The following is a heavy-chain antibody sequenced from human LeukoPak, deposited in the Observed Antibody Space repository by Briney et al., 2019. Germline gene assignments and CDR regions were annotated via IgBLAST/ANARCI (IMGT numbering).Heavy chain of an antibody. J-gene: IGHJ4*02. CDR3: TTHWE. Sequence: GGSLRLSCAASGFTLSNAWMSWVRQAPGKGLEWVGRIKSKTHGGATDYAAPVKGRFTISRDDSKNTLYLQMNSLKTEDTAVYYCTTHWEWGQGTLVTASS. CDR2: IKSKTHGGAT. CDR1: GFTLSNAW. D-gene: IGHD1-26*01. V-gene: IGHV3-15*01.